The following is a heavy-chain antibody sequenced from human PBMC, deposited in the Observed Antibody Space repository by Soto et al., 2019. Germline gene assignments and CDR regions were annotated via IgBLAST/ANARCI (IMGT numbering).Heavy chain of an antibody. CDR1: GFTFSGSA. V-gene: IGHV3-73*01. CDR2: IRSKANSYAT. D-gene: IGHD3-22*01. J-gene: IGHJ4*02. CDR3: TSPIHDYYDSSGYDY. Sequence: TGGSLRLSCAASGFTFSGSAMHWVRQASGQGLEWVGRIRSKANSYATAYAASVKGRFTISRDDSKNTAYLQMNSLKTEDTAVYYCTSPIHDYYDSSGYDYWGQGTLVTVSS.